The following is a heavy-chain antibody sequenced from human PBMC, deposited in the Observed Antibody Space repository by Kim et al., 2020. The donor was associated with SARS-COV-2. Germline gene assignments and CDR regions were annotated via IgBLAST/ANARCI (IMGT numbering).Heavy chain of an antibody. J-gene: IGHJ4*02. Sequence: GGTTDYAAPVKGSFTISRDDSKNTLFLQMNSLKTEDTAVYYCATGVSTFDSWGQGTLVTVSS. CDR2: GGTT. D-gene: IGHD3-10*01. V-gene: IGHV3-15*01. CDR3: ATGVSTFDS.